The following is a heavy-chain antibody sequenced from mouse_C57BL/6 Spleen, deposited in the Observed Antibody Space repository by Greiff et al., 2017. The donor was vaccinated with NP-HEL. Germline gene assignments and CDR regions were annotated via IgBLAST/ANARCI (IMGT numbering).Heavy chain of an antibody. V-gene: IGHV1-69*01. Sequence: QVQLQQPGAELVMPGASVKLSCKASGYTFTSYWMHWVKQRPGQGLEWIGEIDPSDSYTNYNQKFKGKSTLTVDKSSSTAYMQLSSLTSEDSAVYYCARLDYGSSWGCAYWGQGTLVTVSA. J-gene: IGHJ3*01. CDR1: GYTFTSYW. CDR2: IDPSDSYT. CDR3: ARLDYGSSWGCAY. D-gene: IGHD1-1*01.